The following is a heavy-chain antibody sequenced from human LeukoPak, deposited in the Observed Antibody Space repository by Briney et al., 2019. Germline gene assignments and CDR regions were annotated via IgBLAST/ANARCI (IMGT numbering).Heavy chain of an antibody. D-gene: IGHD6-19*01. CDR2: ISADNGNT. CDR1: GYTFTSYG. CDR3: AGEGLVKGINAFDI. V-gene: IGHV1-18*01. J-gene: IGHJ3*02. Sequence: ASVKVSCKASGYTFTSYGISWVRQAPGQGLEWMGWISADNGNTNYAQKLQGRVTMTTDTSTSTAYMELRSLRSDDTAVYYCAGEGLVKGINAFDIWGQGTMVTVSS.